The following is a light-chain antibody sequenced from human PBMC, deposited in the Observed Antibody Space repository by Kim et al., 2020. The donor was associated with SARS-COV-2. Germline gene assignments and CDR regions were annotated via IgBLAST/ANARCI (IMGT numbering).Light chain of an antibody. J-gene: IGLJ1*01. V-gene: IGLV2-8*01. CDR1: SSDVGVYNY. Sequence: QSIAISCTGTSSDVGVYNYVSWYQQHPGKAPKLVIYEVSKRPSGVPDRFSGSKSGNTASLTVTGLQAEDEADYYCCSYADSQNYVFGTGTKVTVL. CDR2: EVS. CDR3: CSYADSQNYV.